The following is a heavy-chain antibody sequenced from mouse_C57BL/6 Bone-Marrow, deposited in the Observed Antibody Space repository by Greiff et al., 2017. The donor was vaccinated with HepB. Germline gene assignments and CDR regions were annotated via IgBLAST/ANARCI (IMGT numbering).Heavy chain of an antibody. CDR2: ISSGSSTI. D-gene: IGHD1-1*01. CDR3: ASNYYGSSFYWYFDV. J-gene: IGHJ1*03. Sequence: EVQVVESGGGLVKPGGSLKLSCAASGFTFSDYGMHWVRQAPEKGLEWVAYISSGSSTIYYADTVKGRFTISRDNAKNTLFLQMTSLRSEDTAMYYCASNYYGSSFYWYFDVWGTGTTVTVSS. CDR1: GFTFSDYG. V-gene: IGHV5-17*01.